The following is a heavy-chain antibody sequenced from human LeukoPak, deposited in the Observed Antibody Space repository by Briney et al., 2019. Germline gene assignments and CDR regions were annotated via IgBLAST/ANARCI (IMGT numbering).Heavy chain of an antibody. V-gene: IGHV1-46*01. CDR3: ARSRGGVATSRGAFDI. CDR1: GYTFTSYY. Sequence: ASVKVSCKASGYTFTSYYMHWVRQAPGQGLEWMGIINPSGGSTSYAQKFQGRVTMTRDTSTSTVYMELSSLRSEDTAVYYCARSRGGVATSRGAFDIWGQGTMVTVSS. J-gene: IGHJ3*02. CDR2: INPSGGST. D-gene: IGHD5-12*01.